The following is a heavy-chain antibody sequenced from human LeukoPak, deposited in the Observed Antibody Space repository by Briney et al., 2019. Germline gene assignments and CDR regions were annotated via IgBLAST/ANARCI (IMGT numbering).Heavy chain of an antibody. CDR1: GFTFTNYP. V-gene: IGHV3-33*03. J-gene: IGHJ4*02. CDR2: LWSDGIKT. CDR3: AKKGATTGDFDY. Sequence: GGSLRLSCAASGFTFTNYPMHWVRQAPGKGLEWVAVLWSDGIKTDYADSVKGQFTISRDDSKNTLYLQMNSLRAEDTAVYYCAKKGATTGDFDYWGQGTLVTVSS. D-gene: IGHD1-26*01.